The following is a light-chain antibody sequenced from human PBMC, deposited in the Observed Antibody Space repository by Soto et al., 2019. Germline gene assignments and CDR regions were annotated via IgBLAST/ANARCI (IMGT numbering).Light chain of an antibody. CDR2: DVS. CDR3: FSFRNNIAPRV. J-gene: IGLJ1*01. Sequence: QSVLTQPASVSGSPGQSITISCTGTSSDVGGYKYVSWYQQHPGKAPKVMIYDVSNRPSGVSDRFSGSKSGNTASLTISGLQAEDEADYYCFSFRNNIAPRVFGTGTKVTV. V-gene: IGLV2-14*03. CDR1: SSDVGGYKY.